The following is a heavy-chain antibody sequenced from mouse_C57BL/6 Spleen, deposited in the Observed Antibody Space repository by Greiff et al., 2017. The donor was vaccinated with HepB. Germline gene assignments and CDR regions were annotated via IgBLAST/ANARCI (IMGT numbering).Heavy chain of an antibody. D-gene: IGHD1-1*01. J-gene: IGHJ4*01. V-gene: IGHV1-4*01. CDR1: GYTFTSYT. Sequence: QVQLQQSGAELARPGASVKMSCKASGYTFTSYTMHWVKQRPGQGLEWIGYINPSSGYTKYNQKFKDKATLTADKSSSTAYMQLSSLTSEDSAVYYCARSSIYYYGSSSAMDYWGQGTSVTVSS. CDR3: ARSSIYYYGSSSAMDY. CDR2: INPSSGYT.